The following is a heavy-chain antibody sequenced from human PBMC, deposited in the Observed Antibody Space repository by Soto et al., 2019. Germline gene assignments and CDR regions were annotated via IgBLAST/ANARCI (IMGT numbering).Heavy chain of an antibody. CDR1: GGTFSSYA. J-gene: IGHJ3*02. CDR3: ARKGITGTKEGNAFDI. V-gene: IGHV1-69*06. D-gene: IGHD1-20*01. Sequence: QVQLVQSVAEVKKPGSSVKVSCKASGGTFSSYAIIWVRQAPGRGLEWMGGIIPIFGTANYAQKFQSRVTITADKSTRTANMELRSLRSEDTAVYYGARKGITGTKEGNAFDIWGQGTMVTVSS. CDR2: IIPIFGTA.